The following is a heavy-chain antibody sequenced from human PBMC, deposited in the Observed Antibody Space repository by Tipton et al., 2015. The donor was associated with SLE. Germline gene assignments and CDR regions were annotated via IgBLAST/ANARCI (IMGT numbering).Heavy chain of an antibody. CDR1: GLTLSSYW. D-gene: IGHD2-2*01. Sequence: PRLSCEVSGLTLSSYWMTWVRQAPGKGLEWVANKKEDGIEKHYLASVEGRFTISRDNAKNSLYLQMSSLRAEDTAVYYCAREAHATFDIWGPGAMVIVSS. J-gene: IGHJ3*02. CDR3: AREAHATFDI. V-gene: IGHV3-7*01. CDR2: KKEDGIEK.